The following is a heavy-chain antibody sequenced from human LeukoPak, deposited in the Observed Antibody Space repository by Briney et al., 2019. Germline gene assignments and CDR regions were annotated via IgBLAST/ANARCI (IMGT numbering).Heavy chain of an antibody. V-gene: IGHV3-23*01. CDR3: AKSPGYYDSSGYYYW. CDR2: ISGSGGST. Sequence: GGSLRLSCAASGFTFSSYAMSWVRQAPGKGLEWVSAISGSGGSTYYADSVRGRFTISRDNSKNTLDLQMNSLRAEDTAVYYCAKSPGYYDSSGYYYWWGQGTLVTVSS. CDR1: GFTFSSYA. J-gene: IGHJ4*02. D-gene: IGHD3-22*01.